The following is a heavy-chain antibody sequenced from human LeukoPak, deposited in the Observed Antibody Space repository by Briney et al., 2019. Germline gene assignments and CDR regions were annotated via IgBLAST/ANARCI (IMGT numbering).Heavy chain of an antibody. CDR2: MNTNSGNT. D-gene: IGHD3-3*01. CDR1: GYTFTSYD. V-gene: IGHV1-8*01. J-gene: IGHJ6*03. Sequence: ASVTVSCKASGYTFTSYDINWVRQAAGQGREWMGWMNTNSGNTGYAQKFQGRVTMTRNTSISTAYMELSSLRSEDTAVYYCARGRSIFGYYYYYMDVWGKGTTVTVSS. CDR3: ARGRSIFGYYYYYMDV.